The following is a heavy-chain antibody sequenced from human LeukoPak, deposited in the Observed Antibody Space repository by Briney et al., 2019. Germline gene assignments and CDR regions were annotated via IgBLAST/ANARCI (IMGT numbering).Heavy chain of an antibody. CDR2: IYHSGST. V-gene: IGHV4-4*02. CDR1: GGSISSSNW. J-gene: IGHJ3*02. Sequence: PSETLSLTCAVSGGSISSSNWWSWVRQPPGKGLGWIGEIYHSGSTNYNPSLKSRVTISVDKSKNQFSLKLSSVTAADTAVYYCATNFRDGYNLDAFDIWGQGTMVTVSS. CDR3: ATNFRDGYNLDAFDI. D-gene: IGHD5-24*01.